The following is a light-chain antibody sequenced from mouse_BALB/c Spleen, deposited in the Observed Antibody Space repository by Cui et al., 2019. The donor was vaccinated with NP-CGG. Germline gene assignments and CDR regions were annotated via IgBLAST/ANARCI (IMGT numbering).Light chain of an antibody. CDR2: GTN. Sequence: QAVVTQESALPTSPGKTATPTCRSSTGTVTISNYAKWVQEKPDHLFTGLIGGTNNRAPGVPARFSGSLIGDKAALTITGAQTEDEAIYFCALWYSNHWVFGGGTKLTVL. J-gene: IGLJ1*01. CDR1: TGTVTISNY. V-gene: IGLV1*01. CDR3: ALWYSNHWV.